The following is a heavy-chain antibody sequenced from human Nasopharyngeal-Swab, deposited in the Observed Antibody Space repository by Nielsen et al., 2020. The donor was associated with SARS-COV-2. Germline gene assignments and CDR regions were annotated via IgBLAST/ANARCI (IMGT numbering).Heavy chain of an antibody. J-gene: IGHJ4*02. D-gene: IGHD1-1*01. Sequence: GESLKISCAASGFTFSSYAMSWVRQAPGKGLEWVSAISGSGGSTYYADSVKGRFTISRDNSKNTLYLQMNSLRAEDTAVYYCAIPDKGTHDYWGQGTLVTVSS. V-gene: IGHV3-23*01. CDR3: AIPDKGTHDY. CDR2: ISGSGGST. CDR1: GFTFSSYA.